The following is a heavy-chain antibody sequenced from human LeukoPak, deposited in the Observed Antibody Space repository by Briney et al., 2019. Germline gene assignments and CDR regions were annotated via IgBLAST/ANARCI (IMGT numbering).Heavy chain of an antibody. J-gene: IGHJ4*02. CDR2: IYYSGST. V-gene: IGHV4-59*01. CDR1: GGFISSYY. CDR3: ARGIAAAGVGNDY. D-gene: IGHD6-13*01. Sequence: SETLSLTCTVSGGFISSYYWSWIRQPPGKGLEWIGYIYYSGSTNYNPSLKSRVTISVDTSKNQFSLKLSSVTAADTAVYYCARGIAAAGVGNDYWGQGTLVTVSS.